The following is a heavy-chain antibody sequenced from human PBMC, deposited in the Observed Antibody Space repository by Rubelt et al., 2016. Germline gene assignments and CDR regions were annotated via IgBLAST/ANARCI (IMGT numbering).Heavy chain of an antibody. J-gene: IGHJ4*02. V-gene: IGHV4-38-2*02. CDR1: GYSISSGYY. CDR3: ARGDPDRGSRTVTLDY. Sequence: QVQLQESGPGLVMPSETLSLTCTVSGYSISSGYYWGWIRQPPGKGLEWIGSIYTSGSTNYNPSLKSRVSMSVDTSENQFSLKLSSVTAADTAVYYCARGDPDRGSRTVTLDYWGQGTLVTVSS. CDR2: IYTSGST. D-gene: IGHD4-17*01.